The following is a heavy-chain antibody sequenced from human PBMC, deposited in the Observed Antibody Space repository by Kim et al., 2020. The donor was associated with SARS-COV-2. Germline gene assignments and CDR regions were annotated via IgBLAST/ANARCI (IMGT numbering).Heavy chain of an antibody. V-gene: IGHV3-23*01. D-gene: IGHD2-21*02. CDR1: GFTFSSYA. J-gene: IGHJ4*02. Sequence: GGSLRLSCAASGFTFSSYAMSWVRQAPGKGLEWVSAISGSGGSTYYADSVKGRFTISRDNSKNTLYLQMNSLRAEDTAVYYCAKDDDPYCGGDCHSGYWGQGTLVTVSS. CDR2: ISGSGGST. CDR3: AKDDDPYCGGDCHSGY.